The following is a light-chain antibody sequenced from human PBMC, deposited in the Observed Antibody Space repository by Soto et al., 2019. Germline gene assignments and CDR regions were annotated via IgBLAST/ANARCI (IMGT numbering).Light chain of an antibody. Sequence: QSVLTQPPSVSEAPRQRVTISCSGSSSNIGNNAVNWYQQLPGKAPKLLIYYDDLKPSGVSDRFSASKSGTSASLAISGLQSEDEAHYFCASWDDNLRGWVFGGGTKLTVL. CDR3: ASWDDNLRGWV. V-gene: IGLV1-36*01. CDR2: YDD. J-gene: IGLJ3*02. CDR1: SSNIGNNA.